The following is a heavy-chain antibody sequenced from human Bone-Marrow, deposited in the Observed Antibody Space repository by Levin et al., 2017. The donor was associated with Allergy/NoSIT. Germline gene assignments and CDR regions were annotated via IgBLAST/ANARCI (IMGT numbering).Heavy chain of an antibody. D-gene: IGHD2-2*01. CDR2: IKSKTDGGTT. Sequence: SCAASGFTFSNAWMSWVRQAPGKGLEWVGRIKSKTDGGTTDYAAPVKGRFTISRDDSKNTLYLQMNSLKTEDTAVYYCTTEYCSSTSCYHNWFDPWGQGTLVTVSS. CDR3: TTEYCSSTSCYHNWFDP. CDR1: GFTFSNAW. J-gene: IGHJ5*02. V-gene: IGHV3-15*01.